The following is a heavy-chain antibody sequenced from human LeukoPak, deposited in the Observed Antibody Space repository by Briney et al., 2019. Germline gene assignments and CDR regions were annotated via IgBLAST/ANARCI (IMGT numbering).Heavy chain of an antibody. V-gene: IGHV3-23*01. Sequence: PGGSLRLSCAASGFTFSSDAISCGRHAPGKGLESGSAISGSVGSTYYADSVKGRFTISRDNSKNPLYLQMNSLRAEATAVYYCAKEGGDYAWGQGTLVTVSS. CDR2: ISGSVGST. D-gene: IGHD4-17*01. CDR3: AKEGGDYA. J-gene: IGHJ4*02. CDR1: GFTFSSDA.